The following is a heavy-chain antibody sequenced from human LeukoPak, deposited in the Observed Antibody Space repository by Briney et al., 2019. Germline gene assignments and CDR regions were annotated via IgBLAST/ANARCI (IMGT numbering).Heavy chain of an antibody. D-gene: IGHD1-26*01. CDR3: AKGGPTGSNYFDF. J-gene: IGHJ4*02. CDR2: IRYDGSNK. Sequence: GGSLRLSCAASGFTFSSYGMHWVRQAPGKGLEWVAFIRYDGSNKYYADSVKGRFTISRDNSKNTLYLQMNSLRAEDTAVYYCAKGGPTGSNYFDFWGQGTLVTVSS. V-gene: IGHV3-30*02. CDR1: GFTFSSYG.